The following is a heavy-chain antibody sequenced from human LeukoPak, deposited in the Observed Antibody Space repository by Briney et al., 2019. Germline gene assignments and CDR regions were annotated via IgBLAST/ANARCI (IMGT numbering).Heavy chain of an antibody. J-gene: IGHJ4*02. D-gene: IGHD3-22*01. CDR3: ARHVPYYYDYSGYWPF. V-gene: IGHV5-51*01. Sequence: GESLKISCKASGCTFTSYWIGWVRQMPGKGLEWMGIIYPGDSDTRYSPSFQGQVTISADKSISTAYLQWSSLKASDTAMYYCARHVPYYYDYSGYWPFWGQGTLVTVSS. CDR2: IYPGDSDT. CDR1: GCTFTSYW.